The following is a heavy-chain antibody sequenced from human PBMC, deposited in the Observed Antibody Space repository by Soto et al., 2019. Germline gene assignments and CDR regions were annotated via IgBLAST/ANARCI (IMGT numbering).Heavy chain of an antibody. V-gene: IGHV3-7*05. J-gene: IGHJ6*02. CDR2: IKQDGSEK. CDR1: GFTFSSYW. CDR3: ARDGDSRILFHMDV. D-gene: IGHD2-15*01. Sequence: GGSLRLSCAASGFTFSSYWMSWVRQAPGKGLEWVANIKQDGSEKYYVDSVKGRFTISRDNAKNSLYLQMNSLRAEDTAVYYCARDGDSRILFHMDVWGQGTTVTVSS.